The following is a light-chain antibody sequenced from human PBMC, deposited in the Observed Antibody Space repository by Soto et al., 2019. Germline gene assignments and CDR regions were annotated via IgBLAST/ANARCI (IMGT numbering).Light chain of an antibody. J-gene: IGLJ2*01. CDR1: SGDIGRYKF. CDR3: SSSTNPNTLVI. V-gene: IGLV2-14*01. Sequence: QSVLTQPASVSGSPGQSVTISCTGTSGDIGRYKFVSWFQQHPGKAPKLLIFEGTNRPSGVSHRFSGSKSGNTASLTISGLQAEYEAMYFCSSSTNPNTLVIFGGGTKLTVL. CDR2: EGT.